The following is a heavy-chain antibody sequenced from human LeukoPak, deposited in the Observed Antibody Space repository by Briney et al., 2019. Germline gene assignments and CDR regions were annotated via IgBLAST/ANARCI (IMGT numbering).Heavy chain of an antibody. V-gene: IGHV3-7*01. Sequence: TGGSLRLSCAASGFSFRGFWMTWVRQAPGKGLEWVANINQGGSVKYYVDSVKGRFTISRDDAESSLYVQMNSLRDEDTAVYYCARFGYSGWNLEYWGQGTLVTVSS. CDR2: INQGGSVK. CDR1: GFSFRGFW. J-gene: IGHJ4*02. CDR3: ARFGYSGWNLEY. D-gene: IGHD5-12*01.